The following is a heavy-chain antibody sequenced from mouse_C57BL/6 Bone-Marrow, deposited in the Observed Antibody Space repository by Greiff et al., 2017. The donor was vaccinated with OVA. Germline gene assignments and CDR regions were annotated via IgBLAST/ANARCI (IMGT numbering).Heavy chain of an antibody. J-gene: IGHJ2*01. CDR2: INPNYGTT. D-gene: IGHD1-1*01. Sequence: EVKLVESGPELVKPGASVKISCKASGYSFTDYNMNWVKQSNGKSLEWIGVINPNYGTTSYNQKFKGKATLTVDQSSSTAYMQLNSLTSEDSAVYYCAKGYYYSYFDYWGQGTTLTVSS. V-gene: IGHV1-39*01. CDR3: AKGYYYSYFDY. CDR1: GYSFTDYN.